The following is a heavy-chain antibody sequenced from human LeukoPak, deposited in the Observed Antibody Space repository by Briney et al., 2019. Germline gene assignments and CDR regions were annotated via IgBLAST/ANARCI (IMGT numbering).Heavy chain of an antibody. D-gene: IGHD2-15*01. CDR3: ARDGECSGGSCYSWFDP. J-gene: IGHJ5*02. CDR2: PSGGST. V-gene: IGHV1-46*01. Sequence: PSGGSTSYAQKFQGRVTMTRDTSTSTVYMELSSLRSEDTAVYYCARDGECSGGSCYSWFDPWGQGTLVTVSS.